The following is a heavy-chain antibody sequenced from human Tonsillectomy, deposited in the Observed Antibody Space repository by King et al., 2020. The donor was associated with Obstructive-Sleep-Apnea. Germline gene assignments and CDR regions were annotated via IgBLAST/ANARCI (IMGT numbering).Heavy chain of an antibody. CDR2: IKQDGSEK. CDR1: GFTFSSYW. Sequence: DVQLVESGGGLVQPGGSLRLSCAASGFTFSSYWMNWVRQAPGKGLEWVANIKQDGSEKYYVDSVKGRFTISRDNAENSMYLQMNSLRAEDTAVYYCAGDRGWSPWDYWGQGTLVTVSS. J-gene: IGHJ4*02. CDR3: AGDRGWSPWDY. V-gene: IGHV3-7*03. D-gene: IGHD6-19*01.